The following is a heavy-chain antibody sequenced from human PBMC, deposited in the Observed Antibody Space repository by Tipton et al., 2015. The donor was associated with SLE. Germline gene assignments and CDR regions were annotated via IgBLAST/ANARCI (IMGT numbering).Heavy chain of an antibody. Sequence: TLSLTCAVFGGSFNGYYCSWVRQPPGKGREWIGEITPSGGTNCNPSLKSRVTPSVDTTKNHFSLKLTSVIAADTAVYYCARDIEAPGDILYFDCWGQGILVTVSS. V-gene: IGHV4-34*01. D-gene: IGHD7-27*01. CDR3: ARDIEAPGDILYFDC. J-gene: IGHJ4*02. CDR1: GGSFNGYY. CDR2: ITPSGGT.